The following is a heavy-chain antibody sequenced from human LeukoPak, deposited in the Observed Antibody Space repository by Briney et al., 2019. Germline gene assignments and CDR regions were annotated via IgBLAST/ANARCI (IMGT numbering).Heavy chain of an antibody. Sequence: PSETLSLTCTVSGASISSYYWSWIRQPPGKGLEWIGYIHYSGNTNYNPSLKSRVTMSVDTSKNQLSLKVSSVTAADTAVYYCARHDGDYRRWFDPWGQGTLVTVSS. CDR3: ARHDGDYRRWFDP. D-gene: IGHD4-17*01. CDR1: GASISSYY. V-gene: IGHV4-59*01. CDR2: IHYSGNT. J-gene: IGHJ5*02.